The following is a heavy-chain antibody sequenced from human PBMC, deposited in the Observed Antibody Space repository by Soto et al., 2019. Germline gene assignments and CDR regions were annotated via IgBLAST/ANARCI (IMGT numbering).Heavy chain of an antibody. D-gene: IGHD6-13*01. CDR2: ISAYNGNT. V-gene: IGHV1-18*01. J-gene: IGHJ6*02. CDR3: ARDLQQLVLYYYYGMDV. Sequence: SSVKVSSKAFGYSFTSYGISWVRQAPGQGLEWMGRISAYNGNTNYAQKLQGRVTMTTDTSTRTAYMELRSLRSDDTAVYYCARDLQQLVLYYYYGMDVWGQGTTVTVSS. CDR1: GYSFTSYG.